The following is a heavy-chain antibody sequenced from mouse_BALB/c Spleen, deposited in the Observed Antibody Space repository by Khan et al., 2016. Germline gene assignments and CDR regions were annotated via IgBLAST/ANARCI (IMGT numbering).Heavy chain of an antibody. D-gene: IGHD2-3*01. CDR1: GFTFSDYY. J-gene: IGHJ2*01. V-gene: IGHV5-12*02. CDR2: ISNGGGST. Sequence: ELVESGGGLVQPGGSLKLSCATSGFTFSDYYMYWVRQTPEKRLEWVAYISNGGGSTYYPDTVKGRFTISRDNAKNTLYLQMSRLKSEDTAMYYCARHDDYFDYWGQGTTLTVSS. CDR3: ARHDDYFDY.